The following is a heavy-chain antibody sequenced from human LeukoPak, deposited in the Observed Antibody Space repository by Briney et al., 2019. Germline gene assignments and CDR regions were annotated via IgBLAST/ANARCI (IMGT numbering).Heavy chain of an antibody. CDR2: INPSGGST. J-gene: IGHJ5*02. V-gene: IGHV1-46*01. Sequence: ASVKVSCKASGYTFTSYYMHWVRQAPGQGLEWMGIINPSGGSTSYAQKFQGRVTMTRDMSTSTVYMELSSLRSEDTAVYYCARGLGDEDDYGGNSLTNWFDPWGQGTLVTVSS. CDR3: ARGLGDEDDYGGNSLTNWFDP. CDR1: GYTFTSYY. D-gene: IGHD4-23*01.